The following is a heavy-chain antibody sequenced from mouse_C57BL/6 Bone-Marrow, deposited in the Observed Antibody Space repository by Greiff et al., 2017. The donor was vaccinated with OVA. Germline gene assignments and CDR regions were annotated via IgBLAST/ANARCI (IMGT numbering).Heavy chain of an antibody. CDR2: LNPYNGGT. Sequence: EVQGVESGPVLVKPGASVKMSCKASGYTFTDYYMNWVKQSHGKSLEWIGVLNPYNGGTSYNQKFKGKATLTVDKSSSTAYMALNSLTSEDSAVYYCARSKLGAYWGQGTLVTVSA. J-gene: IGHJ3*01. V-gene: IGHV1-19*01. CDR3: ARSKLGAY. D-gene: IGHD1-3*01. CDR1: GYTFTDYY.